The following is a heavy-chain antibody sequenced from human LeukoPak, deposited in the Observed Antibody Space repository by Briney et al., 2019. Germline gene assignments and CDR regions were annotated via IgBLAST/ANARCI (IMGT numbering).Heavy chain of an antibody. J-gene: IGHJ5*02. Sequence: SETLSLTCTVSGGSISSYYWSWIRQPPGKGLEWIGYIYYSGSTNYNPSLKGRVTISVDTSKNQFSLKLSSVTAADTAVYYCARRSDYSNYEWFDPWGQGTLVTVSS. CDR2: IYYSGST. CDR3: ARRSDYSNYEWFDP. V-gene: IGHV4-59*08. CDR1: GGSISSYY. D-gene: IGHD4-11*01.